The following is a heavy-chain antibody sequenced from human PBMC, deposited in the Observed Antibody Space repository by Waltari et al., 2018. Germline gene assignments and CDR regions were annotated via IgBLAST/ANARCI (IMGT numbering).Heavy chain of an antibody. J-gene: IGHJ5*02. Sequence: QVQLVQSGAEVKKPGSSVKVSCKASGGTFSSYAISWVRQAPGQGLEWMGGIIPIFGTANYAQKFQGRVTITTDEATSTAYMEVSSLRSEDTAVYYCARGEDYYDSSGYALGFDPWGQGTLVTVSS. CDR2: IIPIFGTA. D-gene: IGHD3-22*01. CDR3: ARGEDYYDSSGYALGFDP. CDR1: GGTFSSYA. V-gene: IGHV1-69*05.